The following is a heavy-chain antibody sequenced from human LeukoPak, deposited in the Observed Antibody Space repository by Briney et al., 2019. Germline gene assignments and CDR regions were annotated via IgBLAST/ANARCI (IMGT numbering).Heavy chain of an antibody. D-gene: IGHD3-10*01. CDR3: ASYGSGSL. Sequence: PGGSLRLSCGASGFNFSNFEMNWVRQAPGKGLKWVSYISSSGNTISYADSVRGRFTISRDNAKNALYLQMNSLRGEDTAFYYCASYGSGSLWGQGTPVTVSS. CDR1: GFNFSNFE. CDR2: ISSSGNTI. J-gene: IGHJ4*02. V-gene: IGHV3-48*03.